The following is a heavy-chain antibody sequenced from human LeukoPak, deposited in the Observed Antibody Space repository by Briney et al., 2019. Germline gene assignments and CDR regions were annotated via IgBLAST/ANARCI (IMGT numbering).Heavy chain of an antibody. J-gene: IGHJ5*02. D-gene: IGHD3-16*01. Sequence: SETLSLTCTVSGGSLSAFYWSWIRQPQGKGLEWIGYIYYRGSTTYNPSLKSRVTISVDTSKNQFSLNLTSVTAADTAVYYCARGGVFPRQFDPWGXXTLVTVSS. CDR3: ARGGVFPRQFDP. V-gene: IGHV4-59*01. CDR2: IYYRGST. CDR1: GGSLSAFY.